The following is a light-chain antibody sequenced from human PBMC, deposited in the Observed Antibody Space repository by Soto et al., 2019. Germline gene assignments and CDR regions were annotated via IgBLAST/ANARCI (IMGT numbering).Light chain of an antibody. J-gene: IGLJ2*01. V-gene: IGLV1-44*01. CDR1: RFNIGRYS. Sequence: QSVLTQPPSASGTPGQTVIMSCSGSRFNIGRYSVNWYQQFPGTAPKLLIYSDEQRPSGVPDRFSGSKSGTTMSLAISGRQPEDEADYFCCAWDGTMDAPVLGGGTKVTVL. CDR3: CAWDGTMDAPV. CDR2: SDE.